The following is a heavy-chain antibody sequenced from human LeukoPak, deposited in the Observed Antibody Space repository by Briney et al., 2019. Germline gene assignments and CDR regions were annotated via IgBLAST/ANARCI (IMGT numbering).Heavy chain of an antibody. Sequence: QAGGSLRLSCAASGFTVSSKYMNWVRQAPGKGLEWVSVIYSSGRTYYADSVKGRCTISRDNSKNTLYLQMSSLRVEDTGVYYCARDDSSSEGFYYYYGMDVWGQGTTVTVSS. V-gene: IGHV3-66*01. CDR2: IYSSGRT. J-gene: IGHJ6*02. CDR1: GFTVSSKY. D-gene: IGHD6-13*01. CDR3: ARDDSSSEGFYYYYGMDV.